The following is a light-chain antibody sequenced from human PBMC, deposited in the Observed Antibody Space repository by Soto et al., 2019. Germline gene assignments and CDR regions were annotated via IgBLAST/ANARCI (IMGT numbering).Light chain of an antibody. J-gene: IGKJ4*01. Sequence: DIQMTQSPSSLSASVGDRVTITCRASQSISSYLNWYQQKPGKAPKLLIYAASSLQSGVPSRFSGSGSGTDFTLTISILQPEDFATYYGQQSYIPPPTFGGGPRVDIK. CDR3: QQSYIPPPT. V-gene: IGKV1-39*01. CDR1: QSISSY. CDR2: AAS.